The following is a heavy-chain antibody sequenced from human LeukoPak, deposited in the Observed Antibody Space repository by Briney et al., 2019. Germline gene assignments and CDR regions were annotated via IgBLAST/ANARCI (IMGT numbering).Heavy chain of an antibody. Sequence: GGSLRLSCAASGFTFSNAWMSWVRQAPGKGLEWVGRIKSKTDGGTTDYAAPVKGRFTISRDDSKNTLYLQMNSLKTEDTAVYYCTLHPTMVYAPVWGQGTLVTVSS. CDR2: IKSKTDGGTT. V-gene: IGHV3-15*01. J-gene: IGHJ4*02. CDR1: GFTFSNAW. CDR3: TLHPTMVYAPV. D-gene: IGHD2-8*01.